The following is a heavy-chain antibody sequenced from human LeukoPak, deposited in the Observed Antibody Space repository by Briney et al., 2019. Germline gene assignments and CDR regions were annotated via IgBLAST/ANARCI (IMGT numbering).Heavy chain of an antibody. Sequence: GGSLRLSCAASGFTFSSYGMHWVRQAPGKGLDWVAFIRYDGRNKYYADSVKGRFTISRDNSKNTLYLQMNSLRAEDTAVYYCAAHSSGYYYVFGPYFDYWGQGTLVTVSS. J-gene: IGHJ4*02. CDR3: AAHSSGYYYVFGPYFDY. V-gene: IGHV3-30*02. D-gene: IGHD3-22*01. CDR2: IRYDGRNK. CDR1: GFTFSSYG.